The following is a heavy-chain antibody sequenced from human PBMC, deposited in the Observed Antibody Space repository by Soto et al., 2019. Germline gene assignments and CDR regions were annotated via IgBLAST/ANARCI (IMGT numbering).Heavy chain of an antibody. Sequence: PGGSLRLSCAASGFTFSSYDMHWVRQATGKGLEWASAIGTAGDTYYPGSVKGRFTISRENAKNSLYLQMNSLRAEDTAVYYCARSAAAGTLTNFDYWGRGTLVTVSS. J-gene: IGHJ4*02. CDR1: GFTFSSYD. CDR2: IGTAGDT. D-gene: IGHD6-13*01. CDR3: ARSAAAGTLTNFDY. V-gene: IGHV3-13*01.